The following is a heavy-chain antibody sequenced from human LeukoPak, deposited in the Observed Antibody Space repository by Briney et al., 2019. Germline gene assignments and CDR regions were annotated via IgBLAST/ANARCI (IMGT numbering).Heavy chain of an antibody. V-gene: IGHV3-43*02. D-gene: IGHD5-24*01. CDR2: ISGDGGST. J-gene: IGHJ4*02. Sequence: PGGSLRLSCAASGFTFDDYAMHWVRQAPGKGLGWVSLISGDGGSTYYADSVKGRFTISRDNSKNSLYLQMNSLRTEDTALYYCAKDIKSSTIFDYWGQGTLVTVSS. CDR1: GFTFDDYA. CDR3: AKDIKSSTIFDY.